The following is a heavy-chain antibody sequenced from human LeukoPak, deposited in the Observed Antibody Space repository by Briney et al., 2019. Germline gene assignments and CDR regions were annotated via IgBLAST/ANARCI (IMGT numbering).Heavy chain of an antibody. J-gene: IGHJ4*02. Sequence: PGGSLRLSCAASGFTFSSHSMNWVRQTPGKGLEWVSSISSSSSYIYYADSVKGRFTISRDNAKNSLYLQMNSLRAEDTAVYYCVQGQEGNYWGQGTLVTVSS. V-gene: IGHV3-21*01. CDR1: GFTFSSHS. CDR2: ISSSSSYI. CDR3: VQGQEGNY.